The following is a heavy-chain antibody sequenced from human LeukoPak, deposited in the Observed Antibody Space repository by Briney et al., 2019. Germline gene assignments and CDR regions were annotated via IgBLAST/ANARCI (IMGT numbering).Heavy chain of an antibody. J-gene: IGHJ4*02. V-gene: IGHV4-4*07. Sequence: PSETLSLTCTVSGGSISSYYWSWIRQPAGKGLEWIGRIYTSGSTNYNPSLKSRVTMSVDTSKNQFSLKLSSVTAADTAVYYCARGSRAAGRNSGFDYWGQGTLVTVSS. CDR3: ARGSRAAGRNSGFDY. CDR2: IYTSGST. CDR1: GGSISSYY. D-gene: IGHD6-19*01.